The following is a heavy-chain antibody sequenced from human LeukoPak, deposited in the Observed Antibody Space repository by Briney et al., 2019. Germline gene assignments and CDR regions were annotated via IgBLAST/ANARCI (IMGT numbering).Heavy chain of an antibody. CDR2: ISYDGTNK. V-gene: IGHV3-30-3*01. CDR1: GFTFSSFA. D-gene: IGHD6-19*01. J-gene: IGHJ6*02. Sequence: QPGRSLRLSCAASGFTFSSFAMHWVRQAPDKGLEWVAVISYDGTNKDYADSVKGRFTMSRDNSKNTLYLQMNSLRLEDTALYYCAGDGNSGWYTGENYYYYGMDVWGQGTTVTVSS. CDR3: AGDGNSGWYTGENYYYYGMDV.